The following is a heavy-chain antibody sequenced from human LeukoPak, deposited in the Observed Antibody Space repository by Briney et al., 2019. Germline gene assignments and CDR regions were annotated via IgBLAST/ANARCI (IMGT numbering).Heavy chain of an antibody. J-gene: IGHJ4*02. CDR3: ASGDGYNYPMDY. CDR2: INPNSGGT. D-gene: IGHD5-24*01. CDR1: GYTFTGYY. Sequence: ASVTVSFKASGYTFTGYYMHWVRPAPGQGLEWMGWINPNSGGTNYAQKFQGRVTMTRDTSISTAHMELSRLRSDDTAVYYCASGDGYNYPMDYWGQGTLVTVSS. V-gene: IGHV1-2*02.